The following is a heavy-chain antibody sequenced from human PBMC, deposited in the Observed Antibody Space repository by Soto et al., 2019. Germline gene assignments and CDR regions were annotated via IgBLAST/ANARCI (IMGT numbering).Heavy chain of an antibody. Sequence: EVQLVESEGGLVQRGGSLRLSCAASGFTFTYYWMHWVRQAPGQGLVWVSHIHSDGSSTTYADSVKGRFSISRDNAKNTVYLQMNSLRAEDTAVYYCARGDKGGFDLWGQGTTVTVSS. J-gene: IGHJ3*01. D-gene: IGHD2-21*02. V-gene: IGHV3-74*01. CDR1: GFTFTYYW. CDR3: ARGDKGGFDL. CDR2: IHSDGSST.